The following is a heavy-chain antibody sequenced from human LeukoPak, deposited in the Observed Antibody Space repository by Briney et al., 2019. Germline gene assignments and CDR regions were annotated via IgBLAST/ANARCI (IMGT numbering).Heavy chain of an antibody. J-gene: IGHJ4*02. V-gene: IGHV1-2*06. D-gene: IGHD6-13*01. CDR3: ARGGGDIAAAGMGDY. CDR1: GYTFTSYY. Sequence: ASVKVSCKASGYTFTSYYMHWVRQAPGQGLEWMGRINPNSGGTNYAQKFQGRVTMTRDTSISTAYMELSRLRSDDTAVYYCARGGGDIAAAGMGDYWGQGTLVTVSS. CDR2: INPNSGGT.